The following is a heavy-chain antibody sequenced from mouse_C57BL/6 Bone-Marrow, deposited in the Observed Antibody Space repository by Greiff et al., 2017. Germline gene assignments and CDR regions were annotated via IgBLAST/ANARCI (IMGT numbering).Heavy chain of an antibody. Sequence: QVQLKESGPELVKPGASVKLSCKASGYTFTSYDINWVKQRPGQGLEWIGWIYPRDGSTKYNEKFKGTATLTVDTSSSTAYMELHNLTSEDSAVSFCARAYYGSKSWFAYWGQGTLVTVSA. J-gene: IGHJ3*01. CDR1: GYTFTSYD. D-gene: IGHD1-1*01. V-gene: IGHV1-85*01. CDR3: ARAYYGSKSWFAY. CDR2: IYPRDGST.